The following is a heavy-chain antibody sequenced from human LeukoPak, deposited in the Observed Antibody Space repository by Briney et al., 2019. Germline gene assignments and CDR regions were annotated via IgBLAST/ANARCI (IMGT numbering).Heavy chain of an antibody. CDR3: AKNYDSSGYYSYFDY. D-gene: IGHD3-22*01. CDR1: GFTLNNYW. V-gene: IGHV3-30*18. Sequence: GGSLRLSCAASGFTLNNYWMNWVRQAPGKGLEWVAVTSYDGSNKYYADSVKGRFTISRDNSKNTLYLQMNSLRAEDTAVYYCAKNYDSSGYYSYFDYWGQGTLVTVSS. CDR2: TSYDGSNK. J-gene: IGHJ4*02.